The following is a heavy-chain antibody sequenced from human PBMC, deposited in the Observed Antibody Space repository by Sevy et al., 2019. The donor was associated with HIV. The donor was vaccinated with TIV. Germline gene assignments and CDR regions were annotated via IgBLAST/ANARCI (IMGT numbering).Heavy chain of an antibody. D-gene: IGHD6-19*01. J-gene: IGHJ5*02. Sequence: ASVKVSCKASGYTFTGYYMHWVRQAPGQGLEWMGRINPNSGGTNYAQKFQGRVTMTRDTSISTAYMGLSRLRSDETAVYYCAREGIAVAGTWGSWFDPWGQGTLVTVSS. CDR3: AREGIAVAGTWGSWFDP. V-gene: IGHV1-2*06. CDR1: GYTFTGYY. CDR2: INPNSGGT.